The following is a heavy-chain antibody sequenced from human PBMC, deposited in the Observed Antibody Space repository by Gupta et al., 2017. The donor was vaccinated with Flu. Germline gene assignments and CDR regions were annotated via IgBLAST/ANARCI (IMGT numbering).Heavy chain of an antibody. D-gene: IGHD3-16*01. CDR1: GYPFKNYY. CDR3: ARPGEGEAFDY. CDR2: INPSGGGT. Sequence: QVQLGQSGAEVKKPGASVEVSCKVSGYPFKNYYMHWVRQVPGQGLEWMGMINPSGGGTWYAQKFQGRVTMTRDTSTSTFYMDLSSLTSGDTAVYYCARPGEGEAFDYWGQGTLVTVSS. J-gene: IGHJ4*02. V-gene: IGHV1-46*02.